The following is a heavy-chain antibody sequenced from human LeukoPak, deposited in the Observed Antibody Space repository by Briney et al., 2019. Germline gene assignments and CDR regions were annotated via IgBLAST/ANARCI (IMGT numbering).Heavy chain of an antibody. Sequence: SETLSLTCTVSGGSISSGNYYWSWIRQPAGKGLEWIGRIYISGSTNYNPSLKSRLTISLDTSKNQFSLKLSSVTAADTAVYYCAREGNYYASGSYRYFDLWGRGILVTVSS. D-gene: IGHD3-10*01. CDR2: IYISGST. CDR1: GGSISSGNYY. CDR3: AREGNYYASGSYRYFDL. J-gene: IGHJ2*01. V-gene: IGHV4-61*02.